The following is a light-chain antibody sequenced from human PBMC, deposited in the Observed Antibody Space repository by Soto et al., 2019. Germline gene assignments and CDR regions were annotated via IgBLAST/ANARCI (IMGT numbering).Light chain of an antibody. J-gene: IGKJ5*01. V-gene: IGKV3-11*01. CDR1: RSVNSY. CDR2: DAS. CDR3: QHRSEWPVS. Sequence: IILTQSPATLSFSPGERATLSCRASRSVNSYLAWYQQKPGQAPRLLITDASNRATGIPARFSGSGSGTDFTLTISSLEPEDFAVYYCQHRSEWPVSFGQGTRLEIK.